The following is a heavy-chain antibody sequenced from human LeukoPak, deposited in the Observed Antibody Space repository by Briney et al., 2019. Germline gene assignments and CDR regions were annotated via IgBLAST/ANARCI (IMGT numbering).Heavy chain of an antibody. Sequence: GGSLRLSCAASGFTVSSNYMSWVRQAPGKGLEWVSSISSSSSYIYYADSVKGRFTISRDNAKNSLYLQMNSLRPEDTAVYYCARDFSLTRLERPFDNWGQGILVTVSS. CDR2: ISSSSSYI. D-gene: IGHD1-1*01. CDR3: ARDFSLTRLERPFDN. CDR1: GFTVSSNY. J-gene: IGHJ4*02. V-gene: IGHV3-21*01.